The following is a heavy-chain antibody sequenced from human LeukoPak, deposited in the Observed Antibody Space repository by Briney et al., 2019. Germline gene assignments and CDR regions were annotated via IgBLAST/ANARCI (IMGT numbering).Heavy chain of an antibody. CDR1: GGSFSGFY. D-gene: IGHD4-17*01. J-gene: IGHJ6*03. CDR2: INHSGST. CDR3: ARKGPLRDNIPFMDV. Sequence: SETLSLTCAVYGGSFSGFYWSWIRQPPGKGLEWIGEINHSGSTNYNPSLKSRVTISVDTSKNQFSLKVSSVTVADTAVYYCARKGPLRDNIPFMDVWGKGTTVTVSS. V-gene: IGHV4-34*01.